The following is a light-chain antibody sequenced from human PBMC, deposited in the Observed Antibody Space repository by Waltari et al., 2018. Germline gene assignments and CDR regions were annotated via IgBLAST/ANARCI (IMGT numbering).Light chain of an antibody. V-gene: IGKV3-20*01. CDR3: QNHERLPAT. CDR1: QSVSKY. Sequence: EVVLTQSPGTLSLSPGERATLSCRASQSVSKYLAWYQQRPGQAPRLLIYAASTRATGIPDRFSGRWSGTDFSLTISRLEPEDFAVYYCQNHERLPATFGQGTKVEIK. J-gene: IGKJ1*01. CDR2: AAS.